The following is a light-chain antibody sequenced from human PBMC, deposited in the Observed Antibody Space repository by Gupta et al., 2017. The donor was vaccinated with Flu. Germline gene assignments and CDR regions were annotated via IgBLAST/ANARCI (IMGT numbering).Light chain of an antibody. Sequence: ATISCTGSSSNIGSNYVYWYQQPPGTAPNLLIYRNNKRPSGVPDRFCGSKSGSSAAPATSGLRSAEEADYYCSESDDSRSGLWVFGGGTKLTVL. CDR3: SESDDSRSGLWV. CDR1: SSNIGSNY. J-gene: IGLJ3*02. CDR2: RNN. V-gene: IGLV1-47*01.